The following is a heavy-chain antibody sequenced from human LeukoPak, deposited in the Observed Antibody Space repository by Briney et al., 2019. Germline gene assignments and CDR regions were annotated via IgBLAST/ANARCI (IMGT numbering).Heavy chain of an antibody. Sequence: SETLSLTCAVHGGSFSSYYWSWIRQPAGKGLEWIGRIYTSGSTNYNPPLKSRDTISVDTSKNQFSLKLSSVTAADTAVYYCARDSVRPTVTTSWGQGTLVTVSS. V-gene: IGHV4-4*07. D-gene: IGHD4-17*01. J-gene: IGHJ5*02. CDR2: IYTSGST. CDR1: GGSFSSYY. CDR3: ARDSVRPTVTTS.